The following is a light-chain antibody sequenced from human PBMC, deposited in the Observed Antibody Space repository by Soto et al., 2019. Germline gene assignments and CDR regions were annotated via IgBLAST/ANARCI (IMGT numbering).Light chain of an antibody. J-gene: IGLJ3*02. Sequence: QSVLTQPPSASGSPGQSVAISCTGTSSDIGIYNYVSWYQRHPGKAPKLMIYAVSKRPSGVPDRFSGSKSGTTASLTVSGLQAEDEADYYCSSYAGGNNWVFGGGTKLTAL. CDR2: AVS. CDR1: SSDIGIYNY. CDR3: SSYAGGNNWV. V-gene: IGLV2-8*01.